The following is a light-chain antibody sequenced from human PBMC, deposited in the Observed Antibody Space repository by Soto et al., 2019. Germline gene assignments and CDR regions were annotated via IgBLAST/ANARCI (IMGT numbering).Light chain of an antibody. V-gene: IGKV1-12*01. CDR1: QDISSW. CDR3: QQANSFLHIT. Sequence: DIQMTQSPSSVSASVGDRVTITCRASQDISSWLAWYQQKPGKAPNLLIYAASRLQSGVPSRFSGSGSGTDFTLTISSLQPEDFATYYCQQANSFLHITFGQGTRLEVK. CDR2: AAS. J-gene: IGKJ5*01.